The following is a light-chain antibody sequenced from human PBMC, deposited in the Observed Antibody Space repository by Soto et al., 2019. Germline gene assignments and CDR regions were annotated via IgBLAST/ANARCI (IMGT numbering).Light chain of an antibody. CDR3: YSYTSSSTYV. CDR1: NSDVGGYNY. J-gene: IGLJ1*01. CDR2: DVS. V-gene: IGLV2-14*01. Sequence: QSAPTQPASVSGSPGQSITISCTGTNSDVGGYNYVSWYQQHPAKAPKLMIYDVSNRPSGVSNRFSGSKSGNTASLTISGLQAEDEADYYCYSYTSSSTYVFGTGTKVTVL.